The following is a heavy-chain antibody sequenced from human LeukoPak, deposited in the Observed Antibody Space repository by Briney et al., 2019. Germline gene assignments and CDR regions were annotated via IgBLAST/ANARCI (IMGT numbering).Heavy chain of an antibody. CDR1: GGSISSGGYS. CDR3: ATVGSGSSLYYFDY. D-gene: IGHD6-25*01. CDR2: IYYSGST. V-gene: IGHV4-61*08. Sequence: SETLSLTCAVSGGSISSGGYSWSWIRQPPGKGLEWIGYIYYSGSTNYNPSLKSRVTISVDTSKNQFSLKLSSVTAADTAVYYCATVGSGSSLYYFDYWGQGTLVTVSS. J-gene: IGHJ4*02.